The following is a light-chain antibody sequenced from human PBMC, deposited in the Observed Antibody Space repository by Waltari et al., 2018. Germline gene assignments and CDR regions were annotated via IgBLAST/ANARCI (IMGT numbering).Light chain of an antibody. CDR3: MQGTHWPLT. CDR1: KSLVHSDGNTY. Sequence: DVVMTQSPLSLPVTLGQPASISCKSSKSLVHSDGNTYLAWFQQRPGQSPRRLIYKVSNRECGVPDRFSASGSGTDFTLKISRVEAEDVGVYYCMQGTHWPLTFGGGTKVEIK. V-gene: IGKV2-30*02. J-gene: IGKJ4*01. CDR2: KVS.